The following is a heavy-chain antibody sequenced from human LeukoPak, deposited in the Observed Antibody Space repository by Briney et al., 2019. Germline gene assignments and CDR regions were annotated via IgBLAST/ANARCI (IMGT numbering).Heavy chain of an antibody. CDR2: MNPNSGNT. V-gene: IGHV1-8*01. CDR3: ARQGGSYPTVDY. D-gene: IGHD1-26*01. J-gene: IGHJ4*02. CDR1: GYTFTSYD. Sequence: ASVKVSCKASGYTFTSYDINWVQQATGQGLEWMGWMNPNSGNTGYAQKFQGRVTMTRNTSISTAYMELSSLRSEDTAVYYCARQGGSYPTVDYWGQGTLVTVSS.